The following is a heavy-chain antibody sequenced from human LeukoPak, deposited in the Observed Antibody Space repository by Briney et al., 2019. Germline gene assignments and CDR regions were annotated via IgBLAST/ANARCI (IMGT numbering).Heavy chain of an antibody. CDR3: VRDNWNEFDP. CDR2: VSTYNSET. CDR1: GYRFSSVG. Sequence: ASVKVSCKASGYRFSSVGISWVRQAPGQGLEWIGWVSTYNSETNYAPKFQARVTMTKDTSTSTVFLEMWSLRADDTAVDYCVRDNWNEFDPWGQGTLVTVSS. J-gene: IGHJ5*02. D-gene: IGHD1-1*01. V-gene: IGHV1-18*01.